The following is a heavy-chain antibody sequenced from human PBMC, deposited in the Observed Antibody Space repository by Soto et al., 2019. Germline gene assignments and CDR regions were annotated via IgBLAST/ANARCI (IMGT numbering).Heavy chain of an antibody. CDR3: ALKPIYGMDV. J-gene: IGHJ6*02. CDR2: IYSGGST. CDR1: GVTVCSNY. V-gene: IGHV3-53*01. Sequence: PGGSLGLSCAASGVTVCSNYMSWVRQAPGKGLEWVSVIYSGGSTYYADSVKGRFTISRDNSKNTLYLQMNSLRAEDTAVYYCALKPIYGMDVWGQGTTVTVSS.